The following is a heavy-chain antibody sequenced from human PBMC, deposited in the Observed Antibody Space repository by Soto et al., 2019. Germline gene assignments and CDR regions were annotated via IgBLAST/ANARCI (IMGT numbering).Heavy chain of an antibody. V-gene: IGHV1-69*13. J-gene: IGHJ6*02. CDR3: ASEGANYDILTGPYYYYGMDV. Sequence: GASVKVSCKASGGTFSSYAISWVRQAPGQGLEWMGGIIPIFGTANYAQKFQSRVTITADESTSTAYMELSSLRSEDTAVYYCASEGANYDILTGPYYYYGMDVWGQGTTVTVSS. CDR1: GGTFSSYA. D-gene: IGHD3-9*01. CDR2: IIPIFGTA.